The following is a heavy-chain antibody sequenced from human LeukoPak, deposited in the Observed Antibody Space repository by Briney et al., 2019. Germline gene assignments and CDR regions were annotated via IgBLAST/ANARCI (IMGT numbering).Heavy chain of an antibody. CDR1: GFTFSSYS. D-gene: IGHD3-22*01. J-gene: IGHJ4*02. CDR2: ISSSSSYI. Sequence: GGSLRLSCAASGFTFSSYSMNWVRQAPGKGLEWVSSISSSSSYIYYADSVKGRFTISRDNAKNTLYLQTNSLRAEDTAVYYCARDSSYYYDSSGYYPGEFDYWGQGTLVTVSS. V-gene: IGHV3-21*01. CDR3: ARDSSYYYDSSGYYPGEFDY.